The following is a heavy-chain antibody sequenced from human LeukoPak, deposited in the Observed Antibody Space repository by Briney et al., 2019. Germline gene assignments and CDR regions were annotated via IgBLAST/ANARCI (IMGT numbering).Heavy chain of an antibody. CDR3: ARAGIVGATSYYYYMDV. J-gene: IGHJ6*03. D-gene: IGHD1-26*01. CDR2: INPNSGGT. Sequence: ASVKVSCKTSGYTFTGYYMHWVRQAPGQGLEWMGWINPNSGGTNYAQKLQGRVTMTTDTSTSTAYMELRSLRSDDTAVYYCARAGIVGATSYYYYMDVWGKGTTVTVSS. V-gene: IGHV1-2*02. CDR1: GYTFTGYY.